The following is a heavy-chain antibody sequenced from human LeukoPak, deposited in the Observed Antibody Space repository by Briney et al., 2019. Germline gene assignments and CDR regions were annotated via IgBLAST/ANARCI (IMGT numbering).Heavy chain of an antibody. CDR3: AKVSSGWCPLDY. V-gene: IGHV3-21*04. CDR1: GFTFSSYS. J-gene: IGHJ4*02. Sequence: GGSLRLSCAASGFTFSSYSMNWVRQAPGKGLEWVSSTSSSSSYIYYADSVKGRFTISRDNAKNTLYLQMNSLRAEDTAVYYCAKVSSGWCPLDYWGQGTLVTVSS. CDR2: TSSSSSYI. D-gene: IGHD6-19*01.